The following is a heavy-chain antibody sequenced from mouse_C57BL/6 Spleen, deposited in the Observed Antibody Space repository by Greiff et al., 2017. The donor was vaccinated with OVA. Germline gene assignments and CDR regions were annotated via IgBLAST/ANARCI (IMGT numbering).Heavy chain of an antibody. CDR3: ARSNSYYAMDD. CDR1: GYTFTDYY. V-gene: IGHV1-26*01. Sequence: EVQLQQSGPELVKPGASVTISCKASGYTFTDYYMNWVKQSPGKSLEWIGDINPNNGGTSSNPKIKGKATVTVDKSSSTSYMELRILTSEDSAVYYCARSNSYYAMDDWGQGTSVTVSS. J-gene: IGHJ4*01. D-gene: IGHD4-1*02. CDR2: INPNNGGT.